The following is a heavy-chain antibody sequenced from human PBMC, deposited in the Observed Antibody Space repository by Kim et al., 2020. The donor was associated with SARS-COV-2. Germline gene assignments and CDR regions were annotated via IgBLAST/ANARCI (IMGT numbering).Heavy chain of an antibody. D-gene: IGHD4-17*01. CDR3: ARIGLYGTVIIVDY. CDR1: GDSIATTYY. CDR2: LYHCGDI. J-gene: IGHJ4*02. V-gene: IGHV4-38-2*02. Sequence: SETLSLTCTVSGDSIATTYYWGWIRQPPGKGLEWLGSLYHCGDIYYRPSLKRRVAISVDKSRNQFSLKLNSVTAADRAVYFCARIGLYGTVIIVDYWCQGILVTVS.